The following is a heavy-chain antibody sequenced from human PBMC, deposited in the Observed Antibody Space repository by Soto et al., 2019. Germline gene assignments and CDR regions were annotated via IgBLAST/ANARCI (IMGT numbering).Heavy chain of an antibody. V-gene: IGHV3-33*01. Sequence: GGSLRLSCAASGFTFSSYGMHWVRQAPGKGLEWVAVIWYDGSNKYYADSVKGRFTISRDNSKNTLYLQMNSLRAEDTAVYYCARGLVGFVVVPAASLPFDYWGQGTLVTVSS. D-gene: IGHD2-2*01. CDR2: IWYDGSNK. CDR1: GFTFSSYG. J-gene: IGHJ4*02. CDR3: ARGLVGFVVVPAASLPFDY.